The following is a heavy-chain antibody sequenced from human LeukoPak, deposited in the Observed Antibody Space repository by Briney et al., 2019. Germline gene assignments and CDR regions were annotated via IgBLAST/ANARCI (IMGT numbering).Heavy chain of an antibody. J-gene: IGHJ4*02. CDR1: GDSIGRGSYY. CDR3: ARDICGYNYGCFDS. D-gene: IGHD5-18*01. CDR2: IFNTGST. V-gene: IGHV4-61*02. Sequence: SQTLSLTCAVSGDSIGRGSYYWGWIRQPAGKAPEWIGRIFNTGSTSYNPSLKSRVTISVDTSKNQFSLNLRSVTAADTAVYYCARDICGYNYGCFDSWGRGTLVTVSS.